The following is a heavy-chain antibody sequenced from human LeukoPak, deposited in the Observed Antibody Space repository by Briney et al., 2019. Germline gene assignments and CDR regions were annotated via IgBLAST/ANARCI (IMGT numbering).Heavy chain of an antibody. CDR2: INPSGGST. CDR1: GYTFTSYY. D-gene: IGHD6-6*01. J-gene: IGHJ4*02. Sequence: ASVKVSCKASGYTFTSYYMHWVRQAPGQGLEWMGIINPSGGSTSYAQKFQGRVTMTRDTSTSTVYMELSSLRSEDTAVYYCARDRTYSSSPWGVDYFDYWAREPWSPSPQ. V-gene: IGHV1-46*01. CDR3: ARDRTYSSSPWGVDYFDY.